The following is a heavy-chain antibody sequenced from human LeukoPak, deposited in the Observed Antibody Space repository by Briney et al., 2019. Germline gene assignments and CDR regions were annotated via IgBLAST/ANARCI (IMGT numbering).Heavy chain of an antibody. J-gene: IGHJ5*02. CDR1: GGTFSSYA. V-gene: IGHV1-69*04. Sequence: SVKVSCKASGGTFSSYAISWVRQAPGQGLEWMGRIIPILGIANYAQKFQGRVTITADKSTSTAYMELSSLRSEDTAVYYCARDCISYSGSYLPTVHNWFDPWGQGTLVTVSS. CDR2: IIPILGIA. D-gene: IGHD1-26*01. CDR3: ARDCISYSGSYLPTVHNWFDP.